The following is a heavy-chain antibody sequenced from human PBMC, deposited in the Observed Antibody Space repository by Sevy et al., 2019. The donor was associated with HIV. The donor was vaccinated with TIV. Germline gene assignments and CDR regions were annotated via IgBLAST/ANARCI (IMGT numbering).Heavy chain of an antibody. D-gene: IGHD3-10*01. J-gene: IGHJ4*02. V-gene: IGHV3-33*01. CDR1: GFTFSDYG. CDR3: ARDNLLPVMVSMVRGALSYYFDY. Sequence: GGSLRLSCTASGFTFSDYGMHWVRQAPGKGLECVAVVWYDGINKYYGDSVKGRFTISRDNSKNTLYLQMNSLRAEDTAVYYCARDNLLPVMVSMVRGALSYYFDYWGRGTLVTVSS. CDR2: VWYDGINK.